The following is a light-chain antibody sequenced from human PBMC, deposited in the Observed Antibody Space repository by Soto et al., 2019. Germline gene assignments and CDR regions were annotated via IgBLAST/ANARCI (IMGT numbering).Light chain of an antibody. Sequence: QSALTQPPSASGSPGQSVTISCTGANSDVGSYNYVSWYQQHPGKAPKLMIYEVNKRPSGVPDRFSGSKSGNTASLTVSGLQAEDEADYYCRSYAGTNTRYLFGSGTKVTVL. CDR1: NSDVGSYNY. J-gene: IGLJ1*01. CDR2: EVN. CDR3: RSYAGTNTRYL. V-gene: IGLV2-8*01.